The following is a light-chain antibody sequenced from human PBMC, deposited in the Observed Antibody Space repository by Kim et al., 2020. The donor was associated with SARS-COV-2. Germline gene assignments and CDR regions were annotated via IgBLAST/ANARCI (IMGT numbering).Light chain of an antibody. CDR2: DAS. CDR1: QSVSTY. CDR3: QQRGNWPLT. J-gene: IGKJ4*01. V-gene: IGKV3-11*01. Sequence: EIVLTQSPATLSLSPGERATLSCRASQSVSTYLAWYQQKPGQAPRLLIYDASNTATGIPARFSGSGSGTDFTLTISSLEPEDFAVYYCQQRGNWPLTFGGGTKLEI.